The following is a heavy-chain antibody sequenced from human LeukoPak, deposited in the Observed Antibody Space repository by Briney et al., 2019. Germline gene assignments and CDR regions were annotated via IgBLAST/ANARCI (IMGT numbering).Heavy chain of an antibody. J-gene: IGHJ3*02. V-gene: IGHV4-59*01. CDR2: IYYSGST. Sequence: SETLSLTCTVSGGSIRSYYWSWIRQPPGEGLEWIGYIYYSGSTNYNPSLKSRVTISVDTSKNKFSLRLSSVAPADTAVYYCARSDIYCSGGTCPPNTFDAFDIWGQGTMVTVSS. CDR1: GGSIRSYY. CDR3: ARSDIYCSGGTCPPNTFDAFDI. D-gene: IGHD2-15*01.